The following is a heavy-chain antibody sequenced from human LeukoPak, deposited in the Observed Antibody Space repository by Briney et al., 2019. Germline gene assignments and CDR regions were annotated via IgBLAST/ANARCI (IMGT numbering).Heavy chain of an antibody. Sequence: GGSLRLSCAASGFTFSSYGIHWVRQAPGKGLEWVAVISYDGSNKYYADSVKGRFTISRDNSKNTLYLQMNSLRAEDTAVYYCAKSGSGYYYGSGSYLVDFWGQGTLVTVSS. V-gene: IGHV3-30*18. CDR1: GFTFSSYG. D-gene: IGHD3-10*01. CDR2: ISYDGSNK. J-gene: IGHJ4*02. CDR3: AKSGSGYYYGSGSYLVDF.